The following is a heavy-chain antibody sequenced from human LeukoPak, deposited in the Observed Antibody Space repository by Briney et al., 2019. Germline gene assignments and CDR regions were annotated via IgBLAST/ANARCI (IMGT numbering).Heavy chain of an antibody. CDR2: ISYDGSIK. V-gene: IGHV3-30*14. J-gene: IGHJ4*02. D-gene: IGHD3-10*01. CDR1: QFSFSDYA. CDR3: ARDFVPGSPDYFDF. Sequence: PGRSLRLSCAVSQFSFSDYAMHWVRQAPDKGLEWVAVISYDGSIKIYRDSVKVRFTISRDNSKNTLYFEMNSLRADDTALYYCARDFVPGSPDYFDFWGQGTLVTVSS.